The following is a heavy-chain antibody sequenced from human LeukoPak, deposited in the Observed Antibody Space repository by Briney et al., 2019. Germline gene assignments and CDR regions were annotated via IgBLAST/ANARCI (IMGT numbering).Heavy chain of an antibody. D-gene: IGHD3-10*01. V-gene: IGHV4-61*02. CDR2: IYTSGST. CDR1: GGSISSGSYY. J-gene: IGHJ6*03. CDR3: ARVRAYGSGSYYYYYYMDV. Sequence: PSQTLSLTCTVSGGSISSGSYYWSWIRQPAEKGLEWIGRIYTSGSTNYNPSLKSRVTISVDTSKNQFSLKLSSVTAADTAVYYCARVRAYGSGSYYYYYYMDVWGKGTTVTVSS.